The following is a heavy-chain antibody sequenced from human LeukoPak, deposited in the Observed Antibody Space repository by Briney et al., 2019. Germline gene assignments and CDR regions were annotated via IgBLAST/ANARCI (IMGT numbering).Heavy chain of an antibody. Sequence: GGSLRLSCAASGFTFSSYGMHWVRQAPGKGLEWVAVIWYDGSNKYYADSEKGRFTISRDNSKNTLYLQMNSLRAEDTAVYYCAREGYDSSGYPTPDAFDIWGQGTMVTVSS. CDR3: AREGYDSSGYPTPDAFDI. CDR2: IWYDGSNK. V-gene: IGHV3-33*01. J-gene: IGHJ3*02. D-gene: IGHD3-22*01. CDR1: GFTFSSYG.